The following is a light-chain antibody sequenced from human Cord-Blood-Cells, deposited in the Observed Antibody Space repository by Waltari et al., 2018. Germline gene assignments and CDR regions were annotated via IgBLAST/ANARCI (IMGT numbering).Light chain of an antibody. CDR2: WAS. V-gene: IGKV4-1*01. Sequence: DIVMTQSPDSLDVSLGERATINCKSSQSVLYSSNNKNYLAWYQPKPGQPPKLLIYWASTRESGVPDRFSGSGSGTDFTLTISSLQAEDVAVYYCQQYYSTPPYSFGQGTKLEIK. CDR3: QQYYSTPPYS. J-gene: IGKJ2*03. CDR1: QSVLYSSNNKNY.